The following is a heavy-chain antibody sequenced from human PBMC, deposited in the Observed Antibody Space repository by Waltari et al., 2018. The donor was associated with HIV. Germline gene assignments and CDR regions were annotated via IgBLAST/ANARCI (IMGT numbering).Heavy chain of an antibody. CDR3: ARAESTTWANFDF. J-gene: IGHJ4*02. D-gene: IGHD1-26*01. CDR1: GYTFAAYY. Sequence: QVQLVQSGSEVKNSGASVRVSCTTSGYTFAAYYIYWMRQAPGEGLEWLGWINPTDGDTGYAQKFQGWLSVTRDTSTGTVYMSLSRLRSDDTATYYCARAESTTWANFDFWGQGTLVSVSS. V-gene: IGHV1-2*04. CDR2: INPTDGDT.